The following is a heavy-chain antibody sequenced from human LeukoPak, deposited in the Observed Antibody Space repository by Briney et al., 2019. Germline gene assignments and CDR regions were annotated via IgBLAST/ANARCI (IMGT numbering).Heavy chain of an antibody. J-gene: IGHJ4*02. CDR3: ARGPHVLRFLEWSTGIDY. D-gene: IGHD3-3*01. V-gene: IGHV4-34*01. CDR1: GGSFSGYY. CDR2: INHSGST. Sequence: SETLSLTCAVYGGSFSGYYWSWIRQPPGKGLEWIGEINHSGSTNYNPSLKSRVTISVDTSKNQFSLKLSSVTAADTAVYYCARGPHVLRFLEWSTGIDYWGQGTLVTVSS.